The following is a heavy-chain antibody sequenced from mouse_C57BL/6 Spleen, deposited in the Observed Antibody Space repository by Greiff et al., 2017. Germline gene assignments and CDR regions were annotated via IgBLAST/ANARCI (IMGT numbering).Heavy chain of an antibody. CDR2: INPNNGGT. J-gene: IGHJ4*01. Sequence: EVQLVESGPELVKPGASVKIPCKASGYTFTDYNMDWVKQSHGKSLEWIGDINPNNGGTIYNQKFKGKATLTVDKSSSTAYMELRSLTSEDTAVYYCALYYGSLYAMDYWGQGTSVTVSS. CDR3: ALYYGSLYAMDY. CDR1: GYTFTDYN. D-gene: IGHD1-1*01. V-gene: IGHV1-18*01.